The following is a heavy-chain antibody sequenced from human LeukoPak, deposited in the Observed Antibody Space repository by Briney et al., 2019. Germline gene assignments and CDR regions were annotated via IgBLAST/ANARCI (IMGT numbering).Heavy chain of an antibody. D-gene: IGHD4-17*01. J-gene: IGHJ3*02. CDR1: GGSISSYY. CDR2: IYYSGST. Sequence: SETLSLTCTVSGGSISSYYWSWIRQPPGKGLEWIGYIYYSGSTNYNPSLKSRVTISVDTSKNQFSLKLSSVTAADTAVYYCARQGYDDYEEAFDIWGQGTMVTVSS. V-gene: IGHV4-59*08. CDR3: ARQGYDDYEEAFDI.